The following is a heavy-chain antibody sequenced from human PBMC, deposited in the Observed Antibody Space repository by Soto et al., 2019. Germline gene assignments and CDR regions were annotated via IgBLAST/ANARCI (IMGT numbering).Heavy chain of an antibody. CDR3: TRGNFEVVVSSSRWFDP. D-gene: IGHD2-15*01. Sequence: GSSLRLSCVASGFTVSRFSMNWVRQAPGTGLEWLSYISTTGNTIFYADAVKGLFTISRDNANNSLSLQMSSLRDEDTAVYYCTRGNFEVVVSSSRWFDPWGQGTLVTVSS. CDR1: GFTVSRFS. V-gene: IGHV3-48*02. J-gene: IGHJ5*02. CDR2: ISTTGNTI.